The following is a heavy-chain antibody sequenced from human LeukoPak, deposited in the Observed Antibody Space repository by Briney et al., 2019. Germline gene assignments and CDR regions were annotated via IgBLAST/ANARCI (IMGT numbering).Heavy chain of an antibody. D-gene: IGHD3-16*02. Sequence: GGSLRLSCAAYGLTFTSYWMRWVRQAPGKGLVWVSGINSDGSSTSYADSVKGRFTTSRDNTKNTLYLQMNSLRTEDTTVYYCARSFGELSGGLDYWGQGTQVTVSS. CDR2: INSDGSST. CDR3: ARSFGELSGGLDY. CDR1: GLTFTSYW. J-gene: IGHJ4*02. V-gene: IGHV3-74*01.